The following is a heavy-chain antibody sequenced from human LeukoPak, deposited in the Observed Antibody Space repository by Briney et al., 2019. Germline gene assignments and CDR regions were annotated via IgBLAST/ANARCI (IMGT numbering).Heavy chain of an antibody. CDR3: ARERHCSSTSCYGQRGWFDP. D-gene: IGHD2-2*01. J-gene: IGHJ5*02. CDR2: ISSSSSYI. Sequence: GGSLRLSCAASGFTFSSYSMNWVRQAPGKGLEWVSSISSSSSYIYYADSVKGRFTISRDNAKNSLYLQMNSLRAEDTAVYYCARERHCSSTSCYGQRGWFDPWGQGTLVTVSS. CDR1: GFTFSSYS. V-gene: IGHV3-21*01.